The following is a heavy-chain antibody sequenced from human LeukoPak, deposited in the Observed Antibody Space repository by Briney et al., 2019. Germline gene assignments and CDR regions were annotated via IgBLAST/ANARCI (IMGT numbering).Heavy chain of an antibody. CDR2: IIPIFGTA. D-gene: IGHD5-12*01. CDR1: GGTFSSYA. V-gene: IGHV1-69*05. Sequence: SVKVSCKASGGTFSSYAISWVRQAPGQGLEWMGGIIPIFGTANYAQKFQGRVTITTDESTSTAYMELSSLRSEDTAVYYCARVGMWIGWSLELWGRGTLVTVSS. CDR3: ARVGMWIGWSLEL. J-gene: IGHJ2*01.